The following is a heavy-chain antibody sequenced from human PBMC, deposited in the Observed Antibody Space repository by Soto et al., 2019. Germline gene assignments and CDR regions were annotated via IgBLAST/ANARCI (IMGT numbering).Heavy chain of an antibody. CDR3: ARESGYERYFDY. CDR2: IYYSGTT. J-gene: IGHJ4*02. Sequence: SETLSLTCTVSGGSISSYYWHWIRQSPGKGLEWIGYIYYSGTTNYNPSLKSRVTISLDTSKNQFSLNLRSVTAADTAVYYCARESGYERYFDYRGLGTLVTVSS. CDR1: GGSISSYY. D-gene: IGHD5-12*01. V-gene: IGHV4-59*01.